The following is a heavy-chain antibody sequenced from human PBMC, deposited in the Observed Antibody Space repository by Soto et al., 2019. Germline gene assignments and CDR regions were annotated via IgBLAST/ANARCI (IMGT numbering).Heavy chain of an antibody. V-gene: IGHV3-23*01. J-gene: IGHJ4*02. CDR2: ISGSGGST. D-gene: IGHD6-19*01. Sequence: GGSLRLSCAASGFTFSSYAMSWVRQAPGKGLEWVSAISGSGGSTYYADSVKGRFTISRDNSKNTLYLQMNSLRAEDTAVYYCAKDRGAIAVAGKMGFFDYWGQGTLVTVSS. CDR3: AKDRGAIAVAGKMGFFDY. CDR1: GFTFSSYA.